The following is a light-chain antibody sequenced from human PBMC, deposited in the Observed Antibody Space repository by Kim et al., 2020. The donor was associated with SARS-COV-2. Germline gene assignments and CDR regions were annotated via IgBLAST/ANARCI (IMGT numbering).Light chain of an antibody. V-gene: IGLV1-40*01. CDR3: QSYDSSLSGSV. CDR2: GNS. CDR1: SPNIGAGYD. J-gene: IGLJ3*02. Sequence: VTIACLGSSPNIGAGYDVHWYQQRPGTAPKPLIYGNSNRPSGVPYRFSGSKSGTAASLAITGLQAEDEADYYCQSYDSSLSGSVFGGGTQLTVL.